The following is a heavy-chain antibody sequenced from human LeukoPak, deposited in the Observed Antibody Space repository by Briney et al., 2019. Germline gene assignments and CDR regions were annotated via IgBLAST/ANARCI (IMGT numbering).Heavy chain of an antibody. J-gene: IGHJ3*02. D-gene: IGHD3-22*01. V-gene: IGHV1-69*01. CDR2: IIPIFGTA. Sequence: SVKVSCKASGGTFSNYAISWVRQAPGQGLEWMGGIIPIFGTANYAQKFQGRVTITADESTSTAYMELSSLRSEDTAVYYCARVRYYDSSGYSDGAFDIWGQGTMVTVSS. CDR1: GGTFSNYA. CDR3: ARVRYYDSSGYSDGAFDI.